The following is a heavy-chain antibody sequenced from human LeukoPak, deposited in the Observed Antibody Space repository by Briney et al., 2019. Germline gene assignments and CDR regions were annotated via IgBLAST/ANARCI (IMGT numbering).Heavy chain of an antibody. D-gene: IGHD2-15*01. V-gene: IGHV1-18*01. CDR2: ISGYTGDT. J-gene: IGHJ3*01. CDR1: GYTFTNYD. CDR3: ARAGYCGDGGCRGGSAFDV. Sequence: ASVKVSCKTSGYTFTNYDIYWVRQAPGQGLEGMGWISGYTGDTKYAQILQGRFTVTTDTSTSTAYMELRGLTYDDTAVYYCARAGYCGDGGCRGGSAFDVWGQGTMVTVSS.